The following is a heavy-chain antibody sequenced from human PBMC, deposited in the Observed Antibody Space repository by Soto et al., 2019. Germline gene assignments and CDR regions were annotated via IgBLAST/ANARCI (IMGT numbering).Heavy chain of an antibody. D-gene: IGHD2-15*01. CDR3: ARGSVDIVVVVAANHAEYFQH. J-gene: IGHJ1*01. CDR2: INHRGST. V-gene: IGHV4-34*01. CDR1: GGSFSGYY. Sequence: PSETLSLTCAVYGGSFSGYYWSWIRQPPGKGLEWIGEINHRGSTNYNPSLKSRVTITVDTSKNQFSLKLSSVTAADTAVYYCARGSVDIVVVVAANHAEYFQHWGQGTLVTVSS.